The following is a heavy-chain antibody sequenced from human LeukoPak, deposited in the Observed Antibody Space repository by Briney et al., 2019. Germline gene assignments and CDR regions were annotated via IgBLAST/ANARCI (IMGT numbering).Heavy chain of an antibody. V-gene: IGHV3-21*01. CDR3: AREVDAFDI. CDR2: ISSSSTYT. Sequence: GGSLRLSCAASTSTFGSHSMNWVRQAPGKGLEWVSSISSSSTYTYYADSVKGRFTISRDNAKNSLYLQMNSLRAEDTAVYYCAREVDAFDIWGQGTMVTVSS. J-gene: IGHJ3*02. CDR1: TSTFGSHS.